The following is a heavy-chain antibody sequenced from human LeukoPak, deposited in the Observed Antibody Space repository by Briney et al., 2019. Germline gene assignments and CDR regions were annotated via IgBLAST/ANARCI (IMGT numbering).Heavy chain of an antibody. D-gene: IGHD2-15*01. V-gene: IGHV1-18*01. J-gene: IGHJ5*02. CDR2: ISAYNGST. CDR3: GRPGYCSGSSCPTSYYNWFDP. Sequence: ASVKVSCKTSGYTFTNYGISWVRQAPGQRLEWMGWISAYNGSTNYAQRLQGRVTMTTDTSTSTAYMELRSLRSDDTAVYYCGRPGYCSGSSCPTSYYNWFDPWGQGTLVTVSS. CDR1: GYTFTNYG.